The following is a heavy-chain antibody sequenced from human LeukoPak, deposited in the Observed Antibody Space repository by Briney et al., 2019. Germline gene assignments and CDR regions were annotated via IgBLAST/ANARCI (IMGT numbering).Heavy chain of an antibody. CDR3: ARAPPGYNNEWDFDY. Sequence: GASVKVSCKASGYTFTNYGVTWVRQVPGQGLEWMGWISAKNGNTKYEQKVQGRVTMTIDRSTDTAYMELNSLRFDDTAVYYCARAPPGYNNEWDFDYWGQGTLVTASS. J-gene: IGHJ4*02. V-gene: IGHV1-18*04. CDR2: ISAKNGNT. CDR1: GYTFTNYG. D-gene: IGHD5-24*01.